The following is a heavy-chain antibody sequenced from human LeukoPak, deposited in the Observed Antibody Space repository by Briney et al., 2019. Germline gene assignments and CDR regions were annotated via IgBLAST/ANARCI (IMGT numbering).Heavy chain of an antibody. V-gene: IGHV4-59*02. J-gene: IGHJ4*02. CDR2: IYYTGTT. Sequence: SETLSLTCTVSGGSVRSYYWTWMRQPPGKELEWLGYIYYTGTTNYNRSLKSRLTISVDTSKDHFSLKLSSVTAADTAVYYCAREVTGTSGSFDYWGQGALVTVSS. CDR3: AREVTGTSGSFDY. D-gene: IGHD6-19*01. CDR1: GGSVRSYY.